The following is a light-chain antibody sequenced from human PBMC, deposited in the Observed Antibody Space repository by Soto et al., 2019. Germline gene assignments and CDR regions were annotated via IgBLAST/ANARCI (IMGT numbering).Light chain of an antibody. CDR2: NAS. J-gene: IGKJ4*01. V-gene: IGKV3-11*01. Sequence: EIVLTQSPATLSLSPGERATLSCRASQSVSRYLVWFQQKPGQAPRLLIYNASNRATGIPARLSGSGSGTDFTLTISSLEPEDFAVYYCQQRSNWPFTFGGGTKG. CDR1: QSVSRY. CDR3: QQRSNWPFT.